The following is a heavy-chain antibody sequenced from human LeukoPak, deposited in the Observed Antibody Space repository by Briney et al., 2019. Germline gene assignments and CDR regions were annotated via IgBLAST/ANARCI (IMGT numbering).Heavy chain of an antibody. D-gene: IGHD1-14*01. CDR2: ISSDGSDT. V-gene: IGHV3-74*01. J-gene: IGHJ4*02. Sequence: PGGSLRLSCAASGFSFSNFWMHWVRQVPGKGLVWVSRISSDGSDTIYADSVKGRFTMSRDNAKNTLYLQMNSLRAEDTAVYYCARGDRHRDYWGQGTLVTVSS. CDR3: ARGDRHRDY. CDR1: GFSFSNFW.